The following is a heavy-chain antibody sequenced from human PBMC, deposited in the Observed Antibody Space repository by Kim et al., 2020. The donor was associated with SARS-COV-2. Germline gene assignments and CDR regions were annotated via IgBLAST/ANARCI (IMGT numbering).Heavy chain of an antibody. CDR2: ISYDGSNK. CDR1: GFTFSSYA. CDR3: ARDWLEVRGLYGMDV. V-gene: IGHV3-30*04. Sequence: GGSLRLSCAASGFTFSSYAMHWVRQAPGKGLEWVAVISYDGSNKYYADSVKGRFTISRDNSKNTLYLQMNSLRAEDTAVYYCARDWLEVRGLYGMDVWG. D-gene: IGHD3-10*01. J-gene: IGHJ6*02.